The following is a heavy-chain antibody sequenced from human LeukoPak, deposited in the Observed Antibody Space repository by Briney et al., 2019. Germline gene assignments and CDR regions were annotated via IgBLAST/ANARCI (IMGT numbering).Heavy chain of an antibody. CDR2: IKSKTDGGTT. CDR1: GFTFSHAW. CDR3: TGQVQMATIL. V-gene: IGHV3-15*05. Sequence: GGSLRLSCAASGFTFSHAWMSWVRQAPGKGQEWVGRIKSKTDGGTTDYAAPVKGRLTISRDDSKNTLYLQVNSLKTEDTAVYYCTGQVQMATILWGQGTLVTVSS. D-gene: IGHD5-24*01. J-gene: IGHJ4*02.